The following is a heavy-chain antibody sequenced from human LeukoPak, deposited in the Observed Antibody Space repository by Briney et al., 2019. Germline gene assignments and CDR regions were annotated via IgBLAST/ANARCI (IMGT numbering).Heavy chain of an antibody. CDR1: GYTFSSYS. CDR3: ARDLGDGYNYPHDY. CDR2: ISSSSSYI. D-gene: IGHD5-24*01. Sequence: GGSLRLSCAASGYTFSSYSMNWVRQAPGKGLEWVSSISSSSSYIYYADSVKGRFTISRDNAKNSLYLQMNSLRAEDTAVYYCARDLGDGYNYPHDYWGQGTLVTVSS. V-gene: IGHV3-21*01. J-gene: IGHJ4*02.